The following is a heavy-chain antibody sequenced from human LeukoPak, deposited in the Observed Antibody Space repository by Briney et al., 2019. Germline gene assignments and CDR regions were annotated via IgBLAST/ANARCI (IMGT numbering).Heavy chain of an antibody. CDR1: GGSISSYY. Sequence: SETLSLTCTVSGGSISSYYWSWIRQPPGKGLEWIGYIYYSGSTNYNPSLKSRVTISVDTSKNQFSLKLSSVTAADTAVYYCARHGAYYDFWSGYHHPNDAFDIWGQGTMVTVSS. CDR2: IYYSGST. V-gene: IGHV4-59*08. CDR3: ARHGAYYDFWSGYHHPNDAFDI. D-gene: IGHD3-3*01. J-gene: IGHJ3*02.